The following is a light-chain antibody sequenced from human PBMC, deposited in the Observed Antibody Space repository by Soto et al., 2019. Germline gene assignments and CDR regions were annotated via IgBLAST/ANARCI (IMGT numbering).Light chain of an antibody. J-gene: IGKJ2*01. CDR1: QSLLHSDGETY. V-gene: IGKV2-24*01. CDR2: KIS. CDR3: MQATKYPPHT. Sequence: DIVLTQTPLSSPVTLGQPASISCRSSQSLLHSDGETYLSWLQQRPGQPPRLLIYKISNRFSGVPDRCSSRGAGTDATLKISRVEAEDVGIYYCMQATKYPPHTLGQGTQLEIK.